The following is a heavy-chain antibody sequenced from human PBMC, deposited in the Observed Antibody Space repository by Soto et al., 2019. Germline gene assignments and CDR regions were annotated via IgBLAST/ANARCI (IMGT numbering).Heavy chain of an antibody. D-gene: IGHD4-17*01. CDR3: ARDQGVSSDYGDYYYYYGMDV. CDR1: GFTFSSYG. CDR2: IWYDGSNK. V-gene: IGHV3-33*01. J-gene: IGHJ6*02. Sequence: PGGSLRLSCAASGFTFSSYGMHWVRQAPGKGLEWVAVIWYDGSNKYYADSVKGRFTISRDNSKNTLYLQMNSLRAEDTAVYYCARDQGVSSDYGDYYYYYGMDVWGQGTTVTVSS.